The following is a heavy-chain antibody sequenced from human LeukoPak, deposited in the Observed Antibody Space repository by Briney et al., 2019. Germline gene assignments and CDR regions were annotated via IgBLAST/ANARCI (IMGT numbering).Heavy chain of an antibody. CDR1: GYIFTGHH. CDR2: INPHSGDT. V-gene: IGHV1-2*02. D-gene: IGHD2-15*01. J-gene: IGHJ5*02. Sequence: ASVRVSCKTTGYIFTGHHVHWVRQALGQGLEWLGWINPHSGDTNYAQTFQGRVAMTRDTSINTAYMELSRLTSDDTAVYYCAKALSQDLINWFDPWGQGTLVTVSS. CDR3: AKALSQDLINWFDP.